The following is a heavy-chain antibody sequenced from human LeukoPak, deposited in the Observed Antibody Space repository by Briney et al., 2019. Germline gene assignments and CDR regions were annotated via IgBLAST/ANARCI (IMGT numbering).Heavy chain of an antibody. Sequence: GGSLRLSCAASGFTFSSYGMSWVRQAPGKGLEWVSAISATGGTTYYADSVKGRFTISRDNSKNTLYLQMNSLRADDTAIYYCAKNGDRGAYCSGGSCYPYYYYYIDVWGKGTTVTVSS. CDR1: GFTFSSYG. CDR3: AKNGDRGAYCSGGSCYPYYYYYIDV. V-gene: IGHV3-23*01. CDR2: ISATGGTT. D-gene: IGHD2-15*01. J-gene: IGHJ6*03.